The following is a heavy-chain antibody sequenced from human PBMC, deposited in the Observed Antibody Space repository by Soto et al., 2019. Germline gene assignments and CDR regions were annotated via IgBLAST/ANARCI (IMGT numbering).Heavy chain of an antibody. J-gene: IGHJ6*02. D-gene: IGHD5-12*01. CDR3: ARWALRWLQPYFDYGMDV. Sequence: SVKVSCKASGGTFSSYAISWVRQAPGQGLEWMGGIIPIFGTANYAQKFQGRVTITADKSTSTAYMELSSLRSEDTAVYYCARWALRWLQPYFDYGMDVSRQGTTVT. CDR1: GGTFSSYA. CDR2: IIPIFGTA. V-gene: IGHV1-69*06.